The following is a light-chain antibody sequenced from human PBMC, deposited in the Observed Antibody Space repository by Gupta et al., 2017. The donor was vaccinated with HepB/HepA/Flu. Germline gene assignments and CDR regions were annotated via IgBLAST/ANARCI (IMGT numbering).Light chain of an antibody. Sequence: DIQKIQSSSSLYVAVGDRVTITCRASQSISSYLNWYQQKPGKTPKLLIYAASSLQGGIPSRFSGSGSGTDFTLTISSLQPEDFATYYCQQSYSTPYTFGQGTKLEIK. CDR3: QQSYSTPYT. J-gene: IGKJ2*01. CDR2: AAS. CDR1: QSISSY. V-gene: IGKV1-39*01.